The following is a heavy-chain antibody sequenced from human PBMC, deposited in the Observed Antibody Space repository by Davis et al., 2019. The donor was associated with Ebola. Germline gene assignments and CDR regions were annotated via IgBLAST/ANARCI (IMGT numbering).Heavy chain of an antibody. D-gene: IGHD6-19*01. V-gene: IGHV1-46*01. Sequence: ASVKVSCKASGGTFSSYAISWVRQAPGQGLEWMGIINPSGGSTSYAQKFQGRVTMTRDTSTRTVYMELSSLRSEDTAVYYCARDPIYSSGWSHWYFDLWGRGTLVTVSS. CDR1: GGTFSSYA. CDR2: INPSGGST. CDR3: ARDPIYSSGWSHWYFDL. J-gene: IGHJ2*01.